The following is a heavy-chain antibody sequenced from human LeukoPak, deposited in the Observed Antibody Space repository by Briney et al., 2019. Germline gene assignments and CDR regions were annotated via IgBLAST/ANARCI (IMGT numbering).Heavy chain of an antibody. CDR2: INHSGSI. D-gene: IGHD3-22*01. J-gene: IGHJ4*02. V-gene: IGHV4-34*01. CDR3: ARDVGITMIVVVIGSPDY. CDR1: GGSFSGYY. Sequence: SETLSLTCAVYGGSFSGYYWSWIRQPPGKGLEWIGEINHSGSINYNPSLKSRVTISVDTSKNQFSLKLSSVTAADTAVYYCARDVGITMIVVVIGSPDYWGQGTLVTVSS.